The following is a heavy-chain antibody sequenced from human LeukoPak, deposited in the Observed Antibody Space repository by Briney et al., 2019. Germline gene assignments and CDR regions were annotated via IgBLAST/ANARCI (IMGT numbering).Heavy chain of an antibody. V-gene: IGHV3-23*01. CDR3: AKDRLDIVVVPAAMAKAAFDI. D-gene: IGHD2-2*03. CDR1: GFTLSSYA. Sequence: GGCLRLSCAASGFTLSSYATSWVREAPGKGREWGSALIGSGGSTYYADSVRGRFTISRDTSKNTLYLQMNSLRGEDTAVYYCAKDRLDIVVVPAAMAKAAFDIWGQGTMVTVSS. J-gene: IGHJ3*02. CDR2: LIGSGGST.